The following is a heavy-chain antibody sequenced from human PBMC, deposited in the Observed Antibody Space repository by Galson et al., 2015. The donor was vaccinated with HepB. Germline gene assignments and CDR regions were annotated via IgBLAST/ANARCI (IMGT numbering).Heavy chain of an antibody. D-gene: IGHD4-17*01. CDR3: ANLGVHGDYGDY. J-gene: IGHJ4*02. CDR2: ISGSGGST. V-gene: IGHV3-23*01. CDR1: GFTFSSYA. Sequence: SLRLSCAASGFTFSSYAMSWVRQAPGKGLEWVSAISGSGGSTYYADSVKGRFTISRDNSKNTLYLQMNSLRAEDTAVYYCANLGVHGDYGDYWGQGTLVTVSS.